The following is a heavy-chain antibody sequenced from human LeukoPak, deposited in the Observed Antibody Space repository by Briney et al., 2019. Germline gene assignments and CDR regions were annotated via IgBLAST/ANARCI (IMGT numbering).Heavy chain of an antibody. V-gene: IGHV3-48*01. CDR3: ARGGAARPDY. Sequence: GGSLRLSGAGSGFTFSNYGMDWVRQAPGKGLEWISYISSSSSSIDYADSVKGRFTISRDNAKNSVFLQMNSLRVEDTAVYYCARGGAARPDYWGQGTLVTVSS. CDR1: GFTFSNYG. J-gene: IGHJ4*02. CDR2: ISSSSSSI. D-gene: IGHD6-6*01.